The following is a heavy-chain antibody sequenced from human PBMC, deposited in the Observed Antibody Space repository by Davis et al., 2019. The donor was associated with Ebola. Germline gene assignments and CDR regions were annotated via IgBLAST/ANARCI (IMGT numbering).Heavy chain of an antibody. J-gene: IGHJ4*02. CDR2: ISAYNGNT. CDR1: GYTFTGYY. D-gene: IGHD2-2*01. Sequence: ASVKVSCKASGYTFTGYYMHWVRQAPGQGLEWMGWISAYNGNTNYAQKLQGRVTMTTDTSTSTAYMELRSLRSDDTAVYYCARVPGLIMPSYPFDYWGQGTLVTVSS. CDR3: ARVPGLIMPSYPFDY. V-gene: IGHV1-18*04.